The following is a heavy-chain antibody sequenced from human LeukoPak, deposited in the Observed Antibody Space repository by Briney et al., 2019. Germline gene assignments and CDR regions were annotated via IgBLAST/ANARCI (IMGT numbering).Heavy chain of an antibody. CDR1: GFSLRTSGVG. CDR2: IYWNDDK. CDR3: THLVGEGYCSSNSCLRPFDM. D-gene: IGHD2-2*01. J-gene: IGHJ3*02. Sequence: SGPTLLQPTQTLTLTCTFSGFSLRTSGVGGGWTRQPPGKALEWLALIYWNDDKRYSPSLKTRLTITKDTSKNQVVFTMTNMDPVDTATYYCTHLVGEGYCSSNSCLRPFDMWGQGTMVTVSS. V-gene: IGHV2-5*01.